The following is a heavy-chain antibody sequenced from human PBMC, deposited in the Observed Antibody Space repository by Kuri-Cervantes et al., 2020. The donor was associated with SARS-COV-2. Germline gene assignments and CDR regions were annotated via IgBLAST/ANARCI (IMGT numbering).Heavy chain of an antibody. CDR3: ARHPRSMVQGVIYNWFDP. V-gene: IGHV4-38-2*01. J-gene: IGHJ5*02. CDR2: FYHGGRS. D-gene: IGHD3-10*01. CDR1: NFPINSDFS. Sequence: SETLSLTCAVSNFPINSDFSWGWIRQSPGRGLEWIGSFYHGGRSFDNPSLRGRVAISVDTSKNQFSLKLSSVTAADTAVYYCARHPRSMVQGVIYNWFDPWGQGTLVTVSS.